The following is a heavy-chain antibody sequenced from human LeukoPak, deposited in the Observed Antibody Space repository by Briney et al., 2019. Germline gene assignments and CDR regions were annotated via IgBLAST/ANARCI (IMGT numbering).Heavy chain of an antibody. CDR3: ARELWFVNAPGSWLDP. J-gene: IGHJ5*02. CDR1: GDSISSGDYS. V-gene: IGHV4-30-2*01. D-gene: IGHD3-10*01. Sequence: PSETLSLTCTVSGDSISSGDYSWSWIRQPSGKGLEWIGHIFHSGSSYYNPSLRSRVTISVDGSRNQFSLRLTSVTAADTAVYYCARELWFVNAPGSWLDPWGQGTLVTVSS. CDR2: IFHSGSS.